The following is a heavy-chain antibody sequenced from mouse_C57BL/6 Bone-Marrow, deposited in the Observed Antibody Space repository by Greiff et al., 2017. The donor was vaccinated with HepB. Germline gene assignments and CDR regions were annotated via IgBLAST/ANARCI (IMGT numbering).Heavy chain of an antibody. V-gene: IGHV14-4*01. J-gene: IGHJ3*01. CDR3: TLYVPLAY. D-gene: IGHD2-3*01. CDR2: MDPENGDP. CDR1: GSNFKDDN. Sequence: EVQLQQSGAELVRPGASVKLSCTASGSNFKDDNMHWVKQRPEQGREWMGWMDPENGDPEYASKFQDKATITSDTSSNTAYLQLSSLPSEDTAVYYYTLYVPLAYWGRGTLVTVSA.